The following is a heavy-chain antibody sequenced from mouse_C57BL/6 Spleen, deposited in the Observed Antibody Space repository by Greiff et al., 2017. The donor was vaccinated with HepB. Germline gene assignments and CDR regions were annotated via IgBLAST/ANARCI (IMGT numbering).Heavy chain of an antibody. CDR2: INPSTGGT. CDR3: VYRYFDY. Sequence: VQLQQSGPELVKPGASVKISCKASGYSFTGYYMNWVKQSPEKSLEWIGEINPSTGGTTYNQKFKAKATLTVDKSSSTAYMQLKSLTSEDSAVYYCVYRYFDYWGQGTTLTVSS. D-gene: IGHD2-1*01. CDR1: GYSFTGYY. V-gene: IGHV1-42*01. J-gene: IGHJ2*01.